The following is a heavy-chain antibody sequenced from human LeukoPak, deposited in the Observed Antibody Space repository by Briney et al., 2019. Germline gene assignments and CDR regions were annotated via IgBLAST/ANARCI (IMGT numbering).Heavy chain of an antibody. CDR2: IYTSGST. J-gene: IGHJ5*02. D-gene: IGHD3-10*01. CDR3: TRDRAGTQSWVEFDL. V-gene: IGHV3-66*03. Sequence: GGSLRLSCAASGFSVSSTYMSWVRQAPGKGLEWVSLIYTSGSTFYADSVMGRFTISRDNSKNTLFLQMNSLRAEDSAVYYCTRDRAGTQSWVEFDLWGQGTLVTVSS. CDR1: GFSVSSTY.